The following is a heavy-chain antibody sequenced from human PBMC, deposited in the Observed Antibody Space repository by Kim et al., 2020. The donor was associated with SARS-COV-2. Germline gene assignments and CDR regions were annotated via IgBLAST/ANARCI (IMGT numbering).Heavy chain of an antibody. CDR2: IYYSGST. Sequence: SETLSLTCTVSGGSISSYYWSWIRQPPGKGLEWIGYIYYSGSTNYNPSLKSRVTISVDTSKNQFSLKLSSVTAADTAVYYCARDLGVPACRSSTSCRRNDAFDIWGQGTMVTVSS. D-gene: IGHD2-2*01. CDR1: GGSISSYY. V-gene: IGHV4-59*01. J-gene: IGHJ3*02. CDR3: ARDLGVPACRSSTSCRRNDAFDI.